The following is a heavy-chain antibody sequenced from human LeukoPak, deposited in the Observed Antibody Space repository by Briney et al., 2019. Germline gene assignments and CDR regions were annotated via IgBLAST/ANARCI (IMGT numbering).Heavy chain of an antibody. V-gene: IGHV1-24*01. CDR2: FDPEDGET. CDR1: GYTLTELS. CDR3: SAADTRGYYFDY. Sequence: ASVKVSCKVSGYTLTELSMHWVRQAPGKGLGWMGGFDPEDGETIYAQEFQGRVTMTEDTSTDTAYMELSSLRSEDTAVYYCSAADTRGYYFDYWGQGTLVTVSS. J-gene: IGHJ4*02.